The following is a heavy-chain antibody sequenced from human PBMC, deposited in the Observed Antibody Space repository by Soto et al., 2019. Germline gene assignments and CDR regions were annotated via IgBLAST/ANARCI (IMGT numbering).Heavy chain of an antibody. V-gene: IGHV5-51*03. CDR3: VIPNNRWVIQY. Sequence: EVQLVQSGAEVKKRGESLRISCKGSGYDFPRNWIGWVRQMPGKGLEWVAIIHPQDSNTRYSPSFRGQVTISADQSINTAYLHWSSLKASDSAIYYCVIPNNRWVIQYWAQGTQVTVSS. CDR1: GYDFPRNW. D-gene: IGHD1-1*01. CDR2: IHPQDSNT. J-gene: IGHJ4*02.